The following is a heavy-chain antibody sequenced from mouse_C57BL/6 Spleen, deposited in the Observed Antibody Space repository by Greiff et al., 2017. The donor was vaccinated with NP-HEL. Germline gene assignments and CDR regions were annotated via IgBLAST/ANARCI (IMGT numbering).Heavy chain of an antibody. CDR1: GYTFTSYW. CDR3: ARHCYYGSSYGYFDY. D-gene: IGHD1-1*01. CDR2: IDPSDSYT. Sequence: QVQLQQPGAELVMPGASVKLSCKASGYTFTSYWMHWVKQRPGQGLEWIGEIDPSDSYTNYNQKFKGKSTLTVDKSSSTAYMQLSSLTSEDSAVYYCARHCYYGSSYGYFDYWGQGTTLTVSS. V-gene: IGHV1-69*01. J-gene: IGHJ2*01.